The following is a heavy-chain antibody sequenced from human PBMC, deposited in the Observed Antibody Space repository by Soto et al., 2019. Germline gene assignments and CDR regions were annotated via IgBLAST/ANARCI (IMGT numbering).Heavy chain of an antibody. V-gene: IGHV4-59*01. CDR1: GGSISSYY. J-gene: IGHJ5*02. D-gene: IGHD6-13*01. Sequence: QVQLQESGPGLVKPSETLSLTCTVSGGSISSYYWSWIRQPPGKGLEWIGYIYYSGSTNYNPSLTGRVTISVDTSTPQFSLELSSVTAADTAVYYCARGVHEAAAGTGWFDPWGQGTLVTVSS. CDR3: ARGVHEAAAGTGWFDP. CDR2: IYYSGST.